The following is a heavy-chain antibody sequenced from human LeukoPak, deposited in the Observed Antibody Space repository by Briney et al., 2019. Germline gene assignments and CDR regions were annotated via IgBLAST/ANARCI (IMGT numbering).Heavy chain of an antibody. J-gene: IGHJ4*02. CDR1: GFTFSDYW. CDR3: ARGGVGCFDY. D-gene: IGHD6-19*01. V-gene: IGHV3-74*01. CDR2: INSDGSSA. Sequence: GGSLRLSCAASGFTFSDYWIHWVRQAPGKGLVWVSHINSDGSSATYADSVKGRFTISRDNAKNAVYLQMNSLRAEDTAVYFCARGGVGCFDYWGQGVLVTVSS.